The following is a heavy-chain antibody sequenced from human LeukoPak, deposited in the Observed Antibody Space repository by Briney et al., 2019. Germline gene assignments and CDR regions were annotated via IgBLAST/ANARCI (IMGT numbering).Heavy chain of an antibody. CDR3: ARGSSSSWFSHYYGMDV. CDR1: GFTFSSYW. Sequence: PGGSLRLSCAASGFTFSSYWMNWARQAPGKGLEWVASINHNGNVNYYVDSVKGRFTISRDNAKNSLYLQMNSLRAEDTAVYYCARGSSSSWFSHYYGMDVWGQGTTVTVSS. J-gene: IGHJ6*02. V-gene: IGHV3-7*03. D-gene: IGHD6-13*01. CDR2: INHNGNVN.